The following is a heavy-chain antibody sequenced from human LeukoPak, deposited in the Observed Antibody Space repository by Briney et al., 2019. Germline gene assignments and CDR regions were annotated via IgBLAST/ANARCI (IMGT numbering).Heavy chain of an antibody. CDR1: GGSISTSSYY. D-gene: IGHD6-19*01. V-gene: IGHV4-39*07. CDR2: IFYSGST. CDR3: ARGGSGWYQDI. Sequence: PSETLSLTCTVSGGSISTSSYYWGWVRQPPGKGLEWIGNIFYSGSTYYSPSLKSRVTISLDTSRNQFSLKLNSVTAADTAVYYCARGGSGWYQDIWGQGTMVTVSS. J-gene: IGHJ3*02.